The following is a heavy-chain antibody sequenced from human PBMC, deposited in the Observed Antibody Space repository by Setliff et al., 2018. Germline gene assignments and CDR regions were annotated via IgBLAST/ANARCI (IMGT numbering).Heavy chain of an antibody. V-gene: IGHV1-18*01. CDR2: IRAYNGNT. CDR1: GYTFTGYN. D-gene: IGHD2-8*01. J-gene: IGHJ4*02. Sequence: VASVKVSCKASGYTFTGYNISWVRQAPGQGLEWPGWIRAYNGNTNYAQQLQGRVTMTRDTSTSTVYMEVSRLRSEDTAVYYCARDTNTWSFDYWGQGTLVTVSS. CDR3: ARDTNTWSFDY.